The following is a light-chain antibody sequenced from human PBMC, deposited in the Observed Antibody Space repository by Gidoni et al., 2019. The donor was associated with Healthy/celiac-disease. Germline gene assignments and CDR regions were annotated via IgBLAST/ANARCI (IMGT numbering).Light chain of an antibody. Sequence: VLTQSPATLSLSPGERATLSCRASQSVSSYLAWYQQKPGQAPRLLIYDAANRATGIPAMFSGSVSGTDFTLTISSLEPEDFAVSYCQQRSNWLTFGGXTKVEIK. J-gene: IGKJ4*01. CDR2: DAA. V-gene: IGKV3-11*01. CDR1: QSVSSY. CDR3: QQRSNWLT.